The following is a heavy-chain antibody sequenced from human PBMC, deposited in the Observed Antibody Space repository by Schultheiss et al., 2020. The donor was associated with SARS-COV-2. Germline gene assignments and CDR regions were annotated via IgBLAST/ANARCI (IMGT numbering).Heavy chain of an antibody. J-gene: IGHJ4*02. Sequence: GESLKISCEASEFTFSTYAMSWVRQAPGKGLEWVAVISYDGSNKYYADSVKGRFTISRDNSKNTLYLQMSSLRAEDTAVYYCARGPPAHTAMVTSGYWGQGTLVTVSS. V-gene: IGHV3-30*03. D-gene: IGHD5-18*01. CDR2: ISYDGSNK. CDR3: ARGPPAHTAMVTSGY. CDR1: EFTFSTYA.